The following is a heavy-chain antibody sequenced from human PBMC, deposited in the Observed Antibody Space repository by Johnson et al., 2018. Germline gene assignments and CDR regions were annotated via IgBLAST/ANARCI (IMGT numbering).Heavy chain of an antibody. V-gene: IGHV3-7*01. D-gene: IGHD3-3*01. J-gene: IGHJ3*02. CDR3: ARDLPSRTMEVAFDI. CDR2: IKQEGSEK. Sequence: VQLVQSGGGLVQPGGSLRLSCAASGFTFSSYWMSWVRQAPGKGLEWVANIKQEGSEKYYVDSVKGRFTISRDNAKNSLYLQMNSLRAEDTAVYYCARDLPSRTMEVAFDIWGQGTMVTVSS. CDR1: GFTFSSYW.